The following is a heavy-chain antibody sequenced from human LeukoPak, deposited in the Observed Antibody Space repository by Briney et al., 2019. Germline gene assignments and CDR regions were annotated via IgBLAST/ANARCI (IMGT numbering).Heavy chain of an antibody. CDR3: ARDRTGYFFDD. J-gene: IGHJ4*02. Sequence: PSQTLSLTCTVSGASLSSGSYYWSWIRQHPGKGLEWIGYIYSSGTTYYNPSLKSRVTISVDTSKNQFSLKLTSVTAADTAVYFCARDRTGYFFDDWGQGTLVTVSS. CDR2: IYSSGTT. V-gene: IGHV4-31*03. CDR1: GASLSSGSYY.